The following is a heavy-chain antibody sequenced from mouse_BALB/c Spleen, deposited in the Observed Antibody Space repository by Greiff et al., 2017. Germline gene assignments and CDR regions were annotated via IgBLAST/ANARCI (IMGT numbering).Heavy chain of an antibody. CDR3: TRSYYGTYRGFAY. CDR1: GYTFTSYY. CDR2: INPSNGGT. V-gene: IGHV1S81*02. D-gene: IGHD2-10*01. J-gene: IGHJ3*01. Sequence: QVQLQQSGAELVKPGASVKLSCKASGYTFTSYYMYWVKQRPGQGLEWIGEINPSNGGTNFNEKFKSKATLTVDKSSSTAYMQLSSLTSEDSAVYYCTRSYYGTYRGFAYWGQGTLVTVSA.